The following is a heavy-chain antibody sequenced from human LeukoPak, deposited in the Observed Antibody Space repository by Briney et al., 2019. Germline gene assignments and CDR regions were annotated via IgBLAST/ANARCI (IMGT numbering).Heavy chain of an antibody. CDR3: ARDYYGSGSYWT. CDR1: GGSFSSYY. D-gene: IGHD3-10*01. Sequence: PSETLSLTCTVFGGSFSSYYWIWIRQPPGKGLEWIGYIYYSGSTYYNPSLKSRVTISVDTSKKQISLKLNSVTAADTAVYYCARDYYGSGSYWTWGQGTLVTVSS. V-gene: IGHV4-30-4*08. J-gene: IGHJ4*02. CDR2: IYYSGST.